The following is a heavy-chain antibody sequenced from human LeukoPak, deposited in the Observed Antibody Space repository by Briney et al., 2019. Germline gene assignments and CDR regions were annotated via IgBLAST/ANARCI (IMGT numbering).Heavy chain of an antibody. J-gene: IGHJ3*02. Sequence: GGSLRLSCAASGFTFSNYWMHWVRQAPGKGLEWVSGISSSGGSTYYADSVKGRFTISRDNSKNTLYLQMNSLRAEDTAVYYCAKELYYYDSPHAFDIWGQGTMVTVSS. D-gene: IGHD3-22*01. CDR1: GFTFSNYW. V-gene: IGHV3-23*01. CDR2: ISSSGGST. CDR3: AKELYYYDSPHAFDI.